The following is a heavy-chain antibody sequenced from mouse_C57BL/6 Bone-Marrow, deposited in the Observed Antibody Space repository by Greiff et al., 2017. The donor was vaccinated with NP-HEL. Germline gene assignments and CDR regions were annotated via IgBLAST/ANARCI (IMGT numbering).Heavy chain of an antibody. CDR3: ARTRGSSYEDAMDY. CDR2: IWSGGST. CDR1: GFSLTSYG. J-gene: IGHJ4*01. D-gene: IGHD1-1*01. Sequence: VKLQESGPGLVQPSQSLSITCTVSGFSLTSYGVHWVRQSPGKGLEWLGVIWSGGSTDYNAAFISRLSISKDNSKSQVFFKMNSLQADDTAIYYCARTRGSSYEDAMDYWGQGTSVTVSS. V-gene: IGHV2-2*01.